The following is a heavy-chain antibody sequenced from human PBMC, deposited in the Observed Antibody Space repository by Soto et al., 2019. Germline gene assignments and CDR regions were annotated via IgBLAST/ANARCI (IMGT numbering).Heavy chain of an antibody. D-gene: IGHD2-15*01. Sequence: QVQLVQSGIEVKNPGASVKVSCKSSGYAFTSFGISWVRQAPGQGLAWMGWTVANNGYTKYAQNLQGRVNLITDTSTSTAYMELRSLMYDDTAVYYCARCSGGTCYASYAFDIWGQGTMVTVSS. V-gene: IGHV1-18*01. CDR2: TVANNGYT. J-gene: IGHJ3*02. CDR1: GYAFTSFG. CDR3: ARCSGGTCYASYAFDI.